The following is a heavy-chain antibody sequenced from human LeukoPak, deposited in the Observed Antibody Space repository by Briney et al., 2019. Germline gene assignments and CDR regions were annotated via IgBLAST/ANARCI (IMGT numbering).Heavy chain of an antibody. CDR2: TNAGNGNT. CDR3: LREGGVPPWT. V-gene: IGHV1-3*01. J-gene: IGHJ5*02. D-gene: IGHD1-1*01. CDR1: GYTFTSYS. Sequence: ASVKVSCKASGYTFTSYSMHWLRQAPGQRPEWMGWTNAGNGNTECSQKFQGRVTITRDTSASIAYMELSSLRSEDTAMYFCLREGGVPPWTWGQGTLVTVSS.